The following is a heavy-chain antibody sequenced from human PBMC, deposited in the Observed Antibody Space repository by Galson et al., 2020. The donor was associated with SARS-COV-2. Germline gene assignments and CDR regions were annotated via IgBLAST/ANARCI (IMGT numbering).Heavy chain of an antibody. V-gene: IGHV3-23*01. J-gene: IGHJ4*02. Sequence: GGSLRLSCAASGFTFSSYAMSWVRQAPGKGLEWVSAISGSGGSTYYADSVKGRFTISRDNSKNTLYLQMNSLRAEDTAVYYCAKTNRSSSWYPYFDYWGQGTLVTVSS. CDR2: ISGSGGST. CDR1: GFTFSSYA. D-gene: IGHD6-13*01. CDR3: AKTNRSSSWYPYFDY.